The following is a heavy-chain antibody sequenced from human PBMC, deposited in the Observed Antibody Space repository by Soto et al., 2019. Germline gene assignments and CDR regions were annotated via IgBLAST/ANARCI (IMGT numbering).Heavy chain of an antibody. CDR1: GFTFSDYY. D-gene: IGHD5-12*01. Sequence: QVQLVESGGGLVKPGGSLRLSCAASGFTFSDYYMSWIRQAPGKGLEWVSYISSSSSYTNYADSVKGRFTISRDNAKNSLDLKMNSLRAEDTAVYYCARDHHRYSGYDYVDYWGQGTLVTVSS. J-gene: IGHJ4*02. CDR3: ARDHHRYSGYDYVDY. V-gene: IGHV3-11*05. CDR2: ISSSSSYT.